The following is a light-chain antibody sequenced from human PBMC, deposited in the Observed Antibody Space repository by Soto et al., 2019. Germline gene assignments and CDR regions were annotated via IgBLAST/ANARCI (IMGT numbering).Light chain of an antibody. CDR3: QQYGSSPRT. J-gene: IGKJ1*01. Sequence: EIVLTQSPGTLSLSPGERATLSCRASQSVSSSYLAWYQQKPGQAPRLLMYGASSRATGMPDRFSGSGSGTDYTLIISRLEPEDFAVYYCQQYGSSPRTFGQGTKVEIK. CDR1: QSVSSSY. CDR2: GAS. V-gene: IGKV3-20*01.